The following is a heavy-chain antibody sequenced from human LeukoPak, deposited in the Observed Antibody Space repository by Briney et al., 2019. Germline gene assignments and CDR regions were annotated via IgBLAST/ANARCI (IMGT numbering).Heavy chain of an antibody. Sequence: ASGXXFSSXXXXXVXQAXXXXXEWVSSISSSSSYIYYADSVKGRFTISRDNAKNSLYLQMNSLRAEDTAVYYCARDFVVVPAAGGDYWGQGTLVTVSS. D-gene: IGHD2-2*01. J-gene: IGHJ4*02. CDR2: ISSSSSYI. V-gene: IGHV3-21*01. CDR3: ARDFVVVPAAGGDY. CDR1: GXXFSSXX.